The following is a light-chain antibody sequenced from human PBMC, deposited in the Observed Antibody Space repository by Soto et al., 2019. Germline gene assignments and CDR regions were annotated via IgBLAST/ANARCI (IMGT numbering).Light chain of an antibody. V-gene: IGLV1-44*01. J-gene: IGLJ1*01. CDR1: SSNIGSNT. CDR3: AARDDSLNGHYV. Sequence: QSVLTQPPSASGTPGQRVTIPCSGSSSNIGSNTVNWYQQLPGTAPKLLIYSNNQRPSGVPDRFSGSKSGTSASLAISGLQSEDEADYYCAARDDSLNGHYVFGTGTKVTVL. CDR2: SNN.